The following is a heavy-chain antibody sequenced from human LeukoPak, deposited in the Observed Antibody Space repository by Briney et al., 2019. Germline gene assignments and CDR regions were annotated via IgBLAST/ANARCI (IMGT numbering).Heavy chain of an antibody. CDR1: GGSISSYY. V-gene: IGHV4-59*01. J-gene: IGHJ6*03. Sequence: PSETLSLTCTVSGGSISSYYWSWIRQPPGKGLEWIGYIYYSGSTNYNPSLKSRVTISVDTPKNQFSLKLSSVTAADTAVYYCARGREDFYYYYYYMDVWGKGTTVTVSS. CDR3: ARGREDFYYYYYYMDV. CDR2: IYYSGST.